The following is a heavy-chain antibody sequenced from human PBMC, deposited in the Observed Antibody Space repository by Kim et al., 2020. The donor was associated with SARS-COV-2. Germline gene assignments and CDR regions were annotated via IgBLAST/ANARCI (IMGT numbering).Heavy chain of an antibody. CDR3: ARGRFLGGGMYYGMDV. CDR2: LYNSGST. CDR1: GGSLSGYF. J-gene: IGHJ6*02. D-gene: IGHD3-16*01. V-gene: IGHV4-59*13. Sequence: SETLSLTCAVSGGSLSGYFWSWLRLSPGKGLEWIGFLYNSGSTNYNPTLNGRVTISVDRSKNQFSLNLISMTTADTAVYYCARGRFLGGGMYYGMDVWGQGTTVTVSS.